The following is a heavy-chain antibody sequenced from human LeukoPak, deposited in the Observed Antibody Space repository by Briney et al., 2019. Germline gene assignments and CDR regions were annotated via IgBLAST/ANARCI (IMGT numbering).Heavy chain of an antibody. CDR1: GCTFTGYY. CDR3: ARDGDAGAFDI. V-gene: IGHV1-2*02. J-gene: IGHJ3*02. CDR2: INPNSGGT. D-gene: IGHD7-27*01. Sequence: GASVKVSCKASGCTFTGYYMHWVRQAPGQGLEWMGWINPNSGGTNYAQKLQGRVTMTRDTSISTAYMELSRLRSGDTAVYYCARDGDAGAFDIWGQGTMVTVSS.